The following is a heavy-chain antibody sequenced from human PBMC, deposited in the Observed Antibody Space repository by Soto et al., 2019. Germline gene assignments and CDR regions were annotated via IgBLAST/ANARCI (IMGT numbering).Heavy chain of an antibody. D-gene: IGHD2-2*02. V-gene: IGHV1-3*01. Sequence: ASVKVSCKASGYTFTSYAMHWVRQAPGQRLEWMGWINAGNGNTKYSQKFQGRVTITRDTSASTAYMELSSLRSEDTAVYYCARDIGYCSSTSCYSPWFDPWGQGTLVTVSS. CDR1: GYTFTSYA. CDR2: INAGNGNT. CDR3: ARDIGYCSSTSCYSPWFDP. J-gene: IGHJ5*02.